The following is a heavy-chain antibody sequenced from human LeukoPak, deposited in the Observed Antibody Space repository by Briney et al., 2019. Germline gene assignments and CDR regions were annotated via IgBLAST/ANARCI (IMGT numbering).Heavy chain of an antibody. J-gene: IGHJ6*02. CDR2: ISYSGST. CDR1: GGSISTYY. CDR3: ARDYYYYYGMDV. Sequence: SETLSLTCTVSGGSISTYYWSWIRQPPGKGLEWIGYISYSGSTNYNPSLKSRVTISVDTSNNQFSLKLSSVTAADTAVYYCARDYYYYYGMDVWGLGTTVTVSS. V-gene: IGHV4-59*12.